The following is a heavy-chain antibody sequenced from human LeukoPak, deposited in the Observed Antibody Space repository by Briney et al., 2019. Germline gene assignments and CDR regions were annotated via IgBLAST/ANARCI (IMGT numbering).Heavy chain of an antibody. D-gene: IGHD6-13*01. V-gene: IGHV4-30-2*01. CDR2: ISQTGST. CDR3: ARYSSTWPYWYLDL. CDR1: GGSITNGGYS. Sequence: PSETLSITCAVSGGSITNGGYSWSWIRQPPGKGLEWIGYISQTGSTYYKPSLKSRVTISVDRSKNQFSLKLTSVTAADTAVYYCARYSSTWPYWYLDLWGRGTLVTVSS. J-gene: IGHJ2*01.